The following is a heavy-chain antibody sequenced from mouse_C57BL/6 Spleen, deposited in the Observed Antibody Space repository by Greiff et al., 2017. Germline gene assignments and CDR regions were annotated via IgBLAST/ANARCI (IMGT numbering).Heavy chain of an antibody. J-gene: IGHJ2*01. D-gene: IGHD1-1*01. CDR3: ASSGIYGSSPFDY. Sequence: VQLQQSGAELVKPGASVKISCKASGYAFSSYWMNWVKQRPGKGLEWIGQIFPGDGDTNSNGKFKGKATLTADKSSSTAYMQLSSLTSEDSAVYVCASSGIYGSSPFDYWGQGTTLTFSS. V-gene: IGHV1-80*01. CDR2: IFPGDGDT. CDR1: GYAFSSYW.